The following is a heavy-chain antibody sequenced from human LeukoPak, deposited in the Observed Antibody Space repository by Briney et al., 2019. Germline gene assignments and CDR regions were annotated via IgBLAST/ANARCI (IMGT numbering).Heavy chain of an antibody. CDR3: ARGIAARRDYYYYMDV. D-gene: IGHD6-6*01. CDR2: IIPIFGTA. Sequence: SVKVSCKASGGTFSSYAISWVRQAPGQGLEWMGGIIPIFGTANYAQKFQGRVTITTDESTSTAYMELSSLRSEDTAVYYCARGIAARRDYYYYMDVWGKGTTVTVSS. J-gene: IGHJ6*03. V-gene: IGHV1-69*05. CDR1: GGTFSSYA.